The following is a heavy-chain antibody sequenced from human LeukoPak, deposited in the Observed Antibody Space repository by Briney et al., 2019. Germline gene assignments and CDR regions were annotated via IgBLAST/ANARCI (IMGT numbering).Heavy chain of an antibody. CDR2: ISWNSGSI. J-gene: IGHJ4*02. CDR1: GFTFDDYA. D-gene: IGHD3-3*01. Sequence: GGSLRLSCAASGFTFDDYAMHWVRQAPGKGLEWVSGISWNSGSIGYADSVKGRFTISRDNAKNSLYLQMNSLRAEDTALYYCAKGITIFGVVIGLLDYCGQGTLVTVSS. CDR3: AKGITIFGVVIGLLDY. V-gene: IGHV3-9*01.